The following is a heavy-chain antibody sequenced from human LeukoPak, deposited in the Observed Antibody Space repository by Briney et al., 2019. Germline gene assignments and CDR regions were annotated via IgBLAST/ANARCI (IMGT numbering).Heavy chain of an antibody. CDR3: ARGPGASVDF. V-gene: IGHV4-34*01. D-gene: IGHD2-2*01. J-gene: IGHJ4*02. CDR1: GGSIRGYY. CDR2: INHSGSP. Sequence: SETLSLTCADYGGSIRGYYWSWIRQPPGKGLEWIGEINHSGSPNYNPSLESRVTISEDTSKNHFSLMLRSVTAADTAVYYCARGPGASVDFWGQGTLVTVSS.